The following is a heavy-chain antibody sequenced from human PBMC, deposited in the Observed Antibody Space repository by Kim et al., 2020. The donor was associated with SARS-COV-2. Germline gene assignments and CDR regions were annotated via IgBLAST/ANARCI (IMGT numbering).Heavy chain of an antibody. V-gene: IGHV3-9*01. CDR3: AKDYTVGGAMPLCY. J-gene: IGHJ4*02. D-gene: IGHD3-16*01. Sequence: AGAVKRRFTISRDNAKISLYLQMNSLRAEDTALYYCAKDYTVGGAMPLCYWGQGTLVTVSS.